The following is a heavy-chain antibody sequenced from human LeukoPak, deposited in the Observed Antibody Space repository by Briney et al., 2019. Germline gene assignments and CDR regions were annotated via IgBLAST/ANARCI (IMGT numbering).Heavy chain of an antibody. CDR3: AKAPVTSCRGAYCYPFDY. CDR2: ITGSGGRT. CDR1: GFTFSSYA. Sequence: GGSLRLSCAASGFTFSSYAMNWVRQAPGEGLEWVSAITGSGGRTYYADSVKGRFTISRDSSKNTLYLQMNSLRTEDAAVYYCAKAPVTSCRGAYCYPFDYWGQGTLVTVSS. D-gene: IGHD2-21*01. V-gene: IGHV3-23*01. J-gene: IGHJ4*02.